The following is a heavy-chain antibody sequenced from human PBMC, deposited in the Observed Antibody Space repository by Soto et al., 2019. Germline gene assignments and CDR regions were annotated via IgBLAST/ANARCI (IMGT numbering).Heavy chain of an antibody. J-gene: IGHJ6*02. D-gene: IGHD6-6*01. CDR1: RSSIKSGCYY. CDR2: IYSNGDT. V-gene: IGHV4-31*03. Sequence: SLSLTCSVSRSSIKSGCYYWSWLRQHPGKGLEWIGYIYSNGDTYYNPSLKSRVTISVDTSKNQFSLNLTSVTAADTAVYYCARRGGSSSGYYYYAMDVWGQGTTVTVSS. CDR3: ARRGGSSSGYYYYAMDV.